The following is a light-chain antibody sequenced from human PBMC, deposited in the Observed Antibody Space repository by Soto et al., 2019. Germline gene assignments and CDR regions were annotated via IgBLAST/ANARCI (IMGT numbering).Light chain of an antibody. CDR2: DAS. V-gene: IGKV3-15*01. Sequence: EIVLTQSAAAVSLSPGERATLSCRASQSVSSYLAWYQQKPGQAPRLLIHDASTRATGIPARFSGSGSGTEFTLTINSLQSEDFAVYYCQQHDNWPRTFGQGTKVDIK. J-gene: IGKJ1*01. CDR3: QQHDNWPRT. CDR1: QSVSSY.